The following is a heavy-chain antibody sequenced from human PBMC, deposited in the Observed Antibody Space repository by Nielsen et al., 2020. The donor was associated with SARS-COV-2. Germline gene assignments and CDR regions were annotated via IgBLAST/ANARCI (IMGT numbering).Heavy chain of an antibody. CDR2: IYYSGST. CDR1: GGSVISGRYY. D-gene: IGHD2/OR15-2a*01. Sequence: SETSSPTCTVLGGSVISGRYYWSWIRQAPGKGLERIGYIYYSGSTNYKPSLKSRVTISVDTSTNQFSLTISSVTAADTAVYYCASFSLFQSPPVGYWGQGTLVTVSS. V-gene: IGHV4-61*01. CDR3: ASFSLFQSPPVGY. J-gene: IGHJ4*02.